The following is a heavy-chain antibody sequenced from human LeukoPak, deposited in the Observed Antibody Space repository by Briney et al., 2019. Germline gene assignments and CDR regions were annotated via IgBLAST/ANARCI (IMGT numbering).Heavy chain of an antibody. CDR3: ARDSGYSSSSGFDY. V-gene: IGHV3-21*01. D-gene: IGHD6-6*01. CDR1: GFTFSSYS. Sequence: SGGSLRLSCAASGFTFSSYSMNWVRQAPGKGLEWVSSISSSSSYIYCADSVKGRFTISRDNAKNSLYLQMNSLRAEDTAVYYCARDSGYSSSSGFDYWGQGTLVTVSS. CDR2: ISSSSSYI. J-gene: IGHJ4*02.